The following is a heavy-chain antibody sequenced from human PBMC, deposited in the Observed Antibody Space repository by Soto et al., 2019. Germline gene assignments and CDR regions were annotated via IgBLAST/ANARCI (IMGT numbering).Heavy chain of an antibody. CDR2: IYHSGST. D-gene: IGHD4-4*01. J-gene: IGHJ5*02. CDR3: ATHDYSNYEFRRSNWFDP. CDR1: GGSISSGGYY. Sequence: SETLSLTCTVFGGSISSGGYYWSVIRQDPGKGLEWIGYIYHSGSTNYNPSLKSRVTISVDTSKNQFSLKLRAVTAADTAVYYCATHDYSNYEFRRSNWFDPWGQGTLVTVSS. V-gene: IGHV4-31*03.